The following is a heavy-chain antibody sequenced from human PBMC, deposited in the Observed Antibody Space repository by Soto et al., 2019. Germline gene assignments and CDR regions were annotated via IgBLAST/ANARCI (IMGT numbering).Heavy chain of an antibody. V-gene: IGHV1-3*05. CDR2: INAGNGNT. CDR3: ARASAVAADFDY. J-gene: IGHJ4*02. CDR1: GYTFTGYA. Sequence: QVQLVQSGAEEKKPGASVKVSCKASGYTFTGYAMHWVRQAPGQRREWMGWINAGNGNTKYSQKFQGRVTITRDTTASTDDMELSSLRSDDTAMYCRARASAVAADFDYWSQGTPFTVSS. D-gene: IGHD6-19*01.